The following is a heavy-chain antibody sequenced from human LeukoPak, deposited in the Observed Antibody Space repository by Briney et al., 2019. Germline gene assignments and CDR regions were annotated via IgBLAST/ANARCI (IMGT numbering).Heavy chain of an antibody. J-gene: IGHJ4*02. D-gene: IGHD1-26*01. V-gene: IGHV3-33*01. CDR2: IWYDGSNK. Sequence: GGSLRLSCAASGFTFSSYGMHWVRQAPGRGLEWVAVIWYDGSNKYYADSVKGRFTISRDNSKNTLYLQMNSLRAEDTAVYYCARADYSGSFIRPLSLDPFDYWGQGTLVTVSS. CDR3: ARADYSGSFIRPLSLDPFDY. CDR1: GFTFSSYG.